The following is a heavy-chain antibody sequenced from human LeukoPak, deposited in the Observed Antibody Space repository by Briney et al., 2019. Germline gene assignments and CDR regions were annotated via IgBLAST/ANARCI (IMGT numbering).Heavy chain of an antibody. D-gene: IGHD3-10*01. J-gene: IGHJ4*02. Sequence: GGSLRLSCTASGFTFSDHYMSWIRQPPGKGLEWVSYISDSGNTIYYADSVKGRFTISRDNAKNSLYLQMSSLRAADTAVYYCARDGIGELLHDFDYWGQGTLVTVSS. CDR3: ARDGIGELLHDFDY. CDR2: ISDSGNTI. CDR1: GFTFSDHY. V-gene: IGHV3-11*01.